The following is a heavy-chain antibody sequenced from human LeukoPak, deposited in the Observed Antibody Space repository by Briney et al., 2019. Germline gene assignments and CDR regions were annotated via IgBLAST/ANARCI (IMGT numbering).Heavy chain of an antibody. V-gene: IGHV3-30*02. Sequence: PGGSLRLSCAASGFTFSTYGIHWVRQAPGKGLEWVAFIRYDGTNKWYADSVKGRFTTSRDNSKNTLYLQMNSLRVEDTAVYHCAKDRDYGDYPSAYYYYMDVWGNGTTVTVSS. D-gene: IGHD4-17*01. J-gene: IGHJ6*03. CDR1: GFTFSTYG. CDR3: AKDRDYGDYPSAYYYYMDV. CDR2: IRYDGTNK.